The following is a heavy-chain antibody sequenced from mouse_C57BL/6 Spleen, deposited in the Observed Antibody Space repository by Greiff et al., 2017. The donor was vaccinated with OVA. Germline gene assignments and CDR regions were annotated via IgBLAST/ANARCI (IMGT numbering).Heavy chain of an antibody. V-gene: IGHV1-15*01. CDR3: TNWDEAWFAY. CDR1: GYTFTDYE. D-gene: IGHD4-1*01. Sequence: QVHVKQSGAELVRPGASVTLSCKASGYTFTDYEMHWVKQTPVHGLEWIGAIDPETGGTAYNQKFKGKAILTADKSSSTAYMELRSLTSEDSAVYYCTNWDEAWFAYWGQGTLVTVSA. J-gene: IGHJ3*01. CDR2: IDPETGGT.